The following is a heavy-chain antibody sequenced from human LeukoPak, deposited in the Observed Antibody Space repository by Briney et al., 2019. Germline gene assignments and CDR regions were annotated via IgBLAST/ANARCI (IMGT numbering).Heavy chain of an antibody. D-gene: IGHD3-3*01. CDR1: GYTFTGYY. J-gene: IGHJ6*03. CDR2: INSNSGGT. CDR3: ARVRPMEWLPPHMDV. V-gene: IGHV1-2*02. Sequence: ASVKVSCKASGYTFTGYYMYWVRQAPGQGLEWMGWINSNSGGTNYAQKFQGRVTMTRDTSISTAYMELSRLRSDDTAVYYCARVRPMEWLPPHMDVWGTGTTVTVSS.